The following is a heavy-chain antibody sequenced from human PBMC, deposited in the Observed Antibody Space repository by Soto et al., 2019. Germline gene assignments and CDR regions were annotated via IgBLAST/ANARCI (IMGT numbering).Heavy chain of an antibody. CDR2: IYYSGNT. Sequence: QVQLQESGPGLVAPSQTLSLTCTVSGDSINSGGHYWTWIRQHPGKGLEWIGYIYYSGNTYYNPSLESRVSISVDTSRNQFSLNLNSVTAADTAVYYCARGEYYHSGSYYTKFDYWGQGTLVTVSS. CDR1: GDSINSGGHY. D-gene: IGHD3-10*01. J-gene: IGHJ4*02. V-gene: IGHV4-31*03. CDR3: ARGEYYHSGSYYTKFDY.